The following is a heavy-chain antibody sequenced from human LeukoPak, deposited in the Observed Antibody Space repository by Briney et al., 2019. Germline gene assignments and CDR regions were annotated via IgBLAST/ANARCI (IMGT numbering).Heavy chain of an antibody. CDR2: IYTSGST. D-gene: IGHD3-22*01. Sequence: SETLSLTCTVSGGSISSGSYYWSWIRQPAGKGLEWIGRIYTSGSTNYNPSLKGRVTISVDTSKNQISLKLSSVAPADAAVYYCARGFTMTDAFDIWGQGTMVTVSS. CDR3: ARGFTMTDAFDI. CDR1: GGSISSGSYY. V-gene: IGHV4-61*02. J-gene: IGHJ3*02.